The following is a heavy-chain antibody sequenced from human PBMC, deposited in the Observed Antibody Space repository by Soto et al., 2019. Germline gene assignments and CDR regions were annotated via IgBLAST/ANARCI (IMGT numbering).Heavy chain of an antibody. Sequence: GGSLRLSCVASGFTFSDFPLHWVRRAPGKGLEWVAVISYDGNDESYSDSVKGRFTISADKSLNSAYLQWTSLRASDTAMYYCARVRILSGLFRSFDYWGQGTQVTVSS. V-gene: IGHV3-30-3*01. J-gene: IGHJ4*02. CDR2: ISYDGNDE. D-gene: IGHD3-10*01. CDR3: ARVRILSGLFRSFDY. CDR1: GFTFSDFP.